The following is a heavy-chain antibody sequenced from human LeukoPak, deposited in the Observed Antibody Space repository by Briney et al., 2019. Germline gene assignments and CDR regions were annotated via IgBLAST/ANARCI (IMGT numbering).Heavy chain of an antibody. D-gene: IGHD3-10*01. V-gene: IGHV4-39*01. CDR3: ARHAYYYGSGSYSS. J-gene: IGHJ5*02. CDR2: IYYRGST. Sequence: TSETLSLTCTVSGGSISSSSYYWGWIRQPPGKGLEWIGSIYYRGSTYYNPSLKSRVTISVDTSKNQFSLKLSSVTAADTAVYYCARHAYYYGSGSYSSWGQGTLVTVSS. CDR1: GGSISSSSYY.